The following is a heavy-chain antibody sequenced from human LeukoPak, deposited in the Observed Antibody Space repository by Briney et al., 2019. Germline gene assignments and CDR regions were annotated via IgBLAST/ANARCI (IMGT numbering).Heavy chain of an antibody. CDR2: ISTSGRT. V-gene: IGHV4-4*07. D-gene: IGHD2-2*01. Sequence: SETLSLTCTVSGGSISSYYWSWIRLPAGKGLEWIGRISTSGRTNYNPSLKSRVNMSLDPSKNQFSLRLSSLTAADTAVYYCASDCSSTSCQFDYWGQGTLVTVSS. CDR1: GGSISSYY. CDR3: ASDCSSTSCQFDY. J-gene: IGHJ4*02.